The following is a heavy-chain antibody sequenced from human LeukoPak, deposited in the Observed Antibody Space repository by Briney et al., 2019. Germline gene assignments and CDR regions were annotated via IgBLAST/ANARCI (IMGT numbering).Heavy chain of an antibody. Sequence: PSEPLSLTCRVSGGFLSSYYWSWIRQPTGKGLEWIGYIYYSGTTNYNPSLKSRVTISLDTSKNQFSLKLSSVTAADTAVYYCARRTGYYNGFDYWGQGTLVTVSS. CDR1: GGFLSSYY. V-gene: IGHV4-59*01. D-gene: IGHD3-9*01. CDR2: IYYSGTT. J-gene: IGHJ4*02. CDR3: ARRTGYYNGFDY.